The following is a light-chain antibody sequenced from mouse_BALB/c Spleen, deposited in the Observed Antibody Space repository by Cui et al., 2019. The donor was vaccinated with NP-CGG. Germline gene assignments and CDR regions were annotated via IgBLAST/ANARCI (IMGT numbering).Light chain of an antibody. Sequence: QAVVTQESALTTSPGETVTLTCRSSTEAVTTSNYANWVQEKPDHLFTGLIGGTNNRAPGVPARFSGSLIGDKAALTSTGAQTEDEAIYFCALWYSNHWVFGGGTKLTVL. V-gene: IGLV1*01. CDR2: GTN. CDR1: TEAVTTSNY. CDR3: ALWYSNHWV. J-gene: IGLJ1*01.